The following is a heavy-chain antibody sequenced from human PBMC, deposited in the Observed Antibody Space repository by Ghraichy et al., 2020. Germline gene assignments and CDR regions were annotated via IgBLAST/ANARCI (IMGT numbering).Heavy chain of an antibody. D-gene: IGHD2-21*01. CDR2: IYWDDDK. Sequence: SGPTLVKPTQTLTLTCTFSGFSLSTSGVGVGWIRQPPGKALEWLALIYWDDDKRYSPSLKSRLTITKDTSKNQVVLTMTNMDPVDTATYYCAHRRPSQFPSDVDFDYWGQGTLVTVSS. CDR1: GFSLSTSGVG. V-gene: IGHV2-5*02. CDR3: AHRRPSQFPSDVDFDY. J-gene: IGHJ4*02.